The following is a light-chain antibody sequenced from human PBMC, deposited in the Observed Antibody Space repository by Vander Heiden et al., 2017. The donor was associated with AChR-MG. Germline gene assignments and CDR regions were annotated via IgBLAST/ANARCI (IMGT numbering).Light chain of an antibody. CDR3: SSYTSSNTMI. CDR1: SSDSGTYHR. CDR2: EVS. Sequence: QSALTQPPSVSGSPGQSVPISCTGTSSDSGTYHRVSWYQQPPGTTPKLMIYEVSNRPSGVPDRFSGSKSGNTASLTISGLQAEDEGDYYCSSYTSSNTMIFGGGTTLTVL. V-gene: IGLV2-18*02. J-gene: IGLJ2*01.